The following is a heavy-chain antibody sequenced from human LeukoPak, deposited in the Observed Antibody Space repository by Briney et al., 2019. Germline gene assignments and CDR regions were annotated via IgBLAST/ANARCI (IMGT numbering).Heavy chain of an antibody. D-gene: IGHD3-3*01. V-gene: IGHV3-66*01. J-gene: IGHJ4*02. CDR3: ARVPFYDFWSGPGYFDY. Sequence: PGGSLRLSCAASGFTVSSYYMSWVRQAPGKGLELVSVIYTGGGTYYADSGKGRFTISRDNSENTLYLQMNSLGAEDTAVYYCARVPFYDFWSGPGYFDYWGQGTLVTVSS. CDR2: IYTGGGT. CDR1: GFTVSSYY.